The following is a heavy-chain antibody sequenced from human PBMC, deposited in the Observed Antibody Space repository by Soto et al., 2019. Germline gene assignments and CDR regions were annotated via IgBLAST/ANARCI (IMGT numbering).Heavy chain of an antibody. CDR2: IYYSGSS. CDR3: ARVSYGMDV. V-gene: IGHV4-31*03. CDR1: GDSISSDGYY. J-gene: IGHJ6*02. Sequence: QVQLQESGPGLVKPSQTLSLTCTVSGDSISSDGYYWSWMRQHPGKGLECIGYIYYSGSSYYNPSLKSRVTISVDASKNQFSLKLSSVTAADTAVYYCARVSYGMDVWGQGTTVTVSS.